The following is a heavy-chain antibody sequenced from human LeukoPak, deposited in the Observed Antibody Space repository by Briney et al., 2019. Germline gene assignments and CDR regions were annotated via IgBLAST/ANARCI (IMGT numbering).Heavy chain of an antibody. Sequence: GGSLRLSCAASGFTFSSYSINWVRQAPGKGLEWVSSISSSSSYIYYADSVKGRFTISRDNAKNSLYLQLNSLGAEDTALYYCAKGSSSWYYPHFDNWGQRTMVTVSS. D-gene: IGHD6-13*01. J-gene: IGHJ4*02. CDR3: AKGSSSWYYPHFDN. V-gene: IGHV3-21*04. CDR1: GFTFSSYS. CDR2: ISSSSSYI.